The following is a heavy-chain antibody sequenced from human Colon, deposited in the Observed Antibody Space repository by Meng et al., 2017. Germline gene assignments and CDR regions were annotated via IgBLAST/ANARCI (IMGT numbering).Heavy chain of an antibody. D-gene: IGHD4-17*01. Sequence: QVQLQQSCPGLVTPSQTFSLTCTVSCASISSEAFYWGWIRQHPGKGLEWIGYMHYSGSTYSNASLKSRVTISIDRSKNQFSLKLSPVTAADTAVYYCARDRKHSGERGWFDPWGQGTLVTVSS. CDR1: CASISSEAFY. V-gene: IGHV4-30-4*01. CDR2: MHYSGST. CDR3: ARDRKHSGERGWFDP. J-gene: IGHJ5*02.